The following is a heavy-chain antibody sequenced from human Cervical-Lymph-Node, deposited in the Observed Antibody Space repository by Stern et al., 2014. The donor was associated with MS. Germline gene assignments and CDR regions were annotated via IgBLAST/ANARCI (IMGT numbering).Heavy chain of an antibody. D-gene: IGHD4-23*01. Sequence: EVQLLESGGGLVKPGGSLRLSWAASGFTFSSYSMNWVRQAPGQGLEWVASISGGGSYIYYAHSLQGRVTISRDNAKNSLYLQMNSLRAEDTAVYYCARGRGGNYRYYFDYWGQGTLVTVSS. CDR2: ISGGGSYI. CDR3: ARGRGGNYRYYFDY. CDR1: GFTFSSYS. J-gene: IGHJ4*02. V-gene: IGHV3-21*01.